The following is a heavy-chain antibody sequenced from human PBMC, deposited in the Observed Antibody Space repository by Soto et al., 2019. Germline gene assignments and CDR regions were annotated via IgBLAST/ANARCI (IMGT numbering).Heavy chain of an antibody. Sequence: ASVKVSCKASGYTFTSYYMRWVRQAPGQGLEWMGIINPSGGSTSYAQKFQGRVTMTRDTSTSTVYMELSSLRSEDTAVYYCARGLWFGELLSGTFDIWGQGTMVTVSS. J-gene: IGHJ3*02. V-gene: IGHV1-46*01. CDR3: ARGLWFGELLSGTFDI. CDR1: GYTFTSYY. CDR2: INPSGGST. D-gene: IGHD3-10*01.